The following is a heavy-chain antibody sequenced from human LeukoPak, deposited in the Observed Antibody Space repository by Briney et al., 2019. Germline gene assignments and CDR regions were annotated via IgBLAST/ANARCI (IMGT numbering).Heavy chain of an antibody. J-gene: IGHJ3*02. V-gene: IGHV3-21*01. CDR2: IDTSASYK. D-gene: IGHD3-10*01. CDR3: ARGRSITLLRGVAMSDGFDI. Sequence: PGRSLRLSCAASGFTFSTYSMNWVRQAPGKGLEWVSFIDTSASYKYYGESMKGRFTISRDNAKKSLYLQMNGLRADDTAVYYCARGRSITLLRGVAMSDGFDIWGQGTMVTVSP. CDR1: GFTFSTYS.